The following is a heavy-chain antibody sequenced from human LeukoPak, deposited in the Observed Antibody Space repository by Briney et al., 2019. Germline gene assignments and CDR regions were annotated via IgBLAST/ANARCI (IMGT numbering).Heavy chain of an antibody. J-gene: IGHJ5*02. CDR1: GYTFTSYA. CDR3: ARGSITIFGVVIPFGGYNWFDP. D-gene: IGHD3-3*01. CDR2: INTNTGNP. V-gene: IGHV7-4-1*02. Sequence: ASVKVSCKASGYTFTSYAMNWVRQAPGQGLEWMGWINTNTGNPTYAQGLTGRFVFSLDTSVSTAYLQISSLKAEDTAVYYCARGSITIFGVVIPFGGYNWFDPWGQGTLVTVSS.